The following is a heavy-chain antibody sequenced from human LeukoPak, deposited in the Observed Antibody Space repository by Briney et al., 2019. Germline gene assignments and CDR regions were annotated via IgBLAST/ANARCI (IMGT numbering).Heavy chain of an antibody. CDR2: ISAYNGNT. D-gene: IGHD1/OR15-1a*01. J-gene: IGHJ6*03. CDR1: GYTFTSHG. V-gene: IGHV1-18*01. Sequence: GASVKVSCKASGYTFTSHGISWVRQAPGQGLESMGWISAYNGNTNYAQKLQGRVTMTTDTSTSTAYMELRSLRSDDTAVYYCAGSSGTTYYYYYYMDVWGKGTTVTVSS. CDR3: AGSSGTTYYYYYYMDV.